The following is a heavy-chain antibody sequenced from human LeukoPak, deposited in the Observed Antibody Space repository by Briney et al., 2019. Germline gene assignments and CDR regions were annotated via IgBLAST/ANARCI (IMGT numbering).Heavy chain of an antibody. D-gene: IGHD3-10*01. CDR1: GYTFTNYD. Sequence: VASVKVSCKASGYTFTNYDINWVRQATGQGLEWMGWMNPNSGNTGYAQKFQGRVTITRNTSISTAYMELSSLRSEDTAVYYCARDLSLRGMVRGVTIFDYWGQGTLVTVSS. CDR3: ARDLSLRGMVRGVTIFDY. J-gene: IGHJ4*02. CDR2: MNPNSGNT. V-gene: IGHV1-8*03.